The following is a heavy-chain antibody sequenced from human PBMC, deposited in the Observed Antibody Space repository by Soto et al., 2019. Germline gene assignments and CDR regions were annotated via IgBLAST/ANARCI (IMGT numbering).Heavy chain of an antibody. CDR1: GFTFSSYW. D-gene: IGHD1-1*01. Sequence: EVQLVESGGGLVQPGGSLRLSCAASGFTFSSYWMHWVRRAPGKGLVWVSRLNSDGSYTVNADSVKGRFTISRDNAKNTLYLQMNSLRAEDTAVYYCARERHRTGTPLRYYYYGMDVWGQGTTVTVSS. V-gene: IGHV3-74*01. CDR2: LNSDGSYT. CDR3: ARERHRTGTPLRYYYYGMDV. J-gene: IGHJ6*02.